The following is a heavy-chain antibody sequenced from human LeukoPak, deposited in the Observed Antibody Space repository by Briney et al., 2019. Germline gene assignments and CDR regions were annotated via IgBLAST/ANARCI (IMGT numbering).Heavy chain of an antibody. J-gene: IGHJ3*02. V-gene: IGHV4-61*02. CDR2: IYTGGST. D-gene: IGHD5-24*01. CDR3: ARDGPDGDI. CDR1: GGSISSGSYY. Sequence: PSETLSLTCTVSGGSISSGSYYWSWIRQPAGKGLEWIGRIYTGGSTDYNPSLKSRVTISVDTSKNQFSLKLSSVTAADTAVYYCARDGPDGDIWGQGTMVTVSS.